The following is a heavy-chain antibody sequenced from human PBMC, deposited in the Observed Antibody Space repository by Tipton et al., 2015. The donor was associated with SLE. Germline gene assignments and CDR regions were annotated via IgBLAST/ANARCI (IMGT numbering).Heavy chain of an antibody. CDR1: GGSISSSSYY. V-gene: IGHV4-39*07. CDR3: ARHRVTMIDY. D-gene: IGHD3-22*01. Sequence: LRLSCTVSGGSISSSSYYWGWIRQPPGKGLEWIGSIYYSGSTYYNPSLKSRVTISVDTSKNQFSLKLSSVTAADTAVYYCARHRVTMIDYWGQGTLVTVSS. J-gene: IGHJ4*02. CDR2: IYYSGST.